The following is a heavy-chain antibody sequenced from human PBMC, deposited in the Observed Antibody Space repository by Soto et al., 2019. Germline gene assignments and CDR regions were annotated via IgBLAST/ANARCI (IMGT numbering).Heavy chain of an antibody. CDR2: MSHSGGT. CDR1: GGFVSSGSYY. V-gene: IGHV4-34*01. D-gene: IGHD1-1*01. CDR3: ARVERGTATTVVDAFDI. Sequence: QVQLQQWGAGLLKPSETLSLTCAVYGGFVSSGSYYWSWIRQPPEKGLEWIGEMSHSGGTHFNPSLKSRFIISVDTSKKQFSLKMSSVTAADTALYYCARVERGTATTVVDAFDIWGPGTMVTVSS. J-gene: IGHJ3*02.